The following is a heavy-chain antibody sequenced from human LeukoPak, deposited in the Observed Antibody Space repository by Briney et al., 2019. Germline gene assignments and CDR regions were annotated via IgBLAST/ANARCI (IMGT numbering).Heavy chain of an antibody. CDR2: MNPNSGNT. V-gene: IGHV1-8*02. CDR3: ARVHRNYYDSSGYYFGRGGFDY. Sequence: ASVKVSCKASGYTFTSYDINWVRQATGQGLEWMGWMNPNSGNTGYAQKLQGRVTMTTDTSTSTAYMELRSLRSDDTAVYYCARVHRNYYDSSGYYFGRGGFDYWGQGTLVTVSS. CDR1: GYTFTSYD. J-gene: IGHJ4*02. D-gene: IGHD3-22*01.